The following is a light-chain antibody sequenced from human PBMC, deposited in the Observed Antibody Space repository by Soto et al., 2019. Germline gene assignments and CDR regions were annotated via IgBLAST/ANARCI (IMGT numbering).Light chain of an antibody. CDR3: AAWDDSLNGHV. V-gene: IGLV1-44*01. Sequence: QSVMTQPHSASGTPGQRVTISCSGSSSNIGTSSVHWFQQLPGTAPKLLISTTNQRPSGVPERFSGSKSGTSASLAIRGLQSEDEADYYCAAWDDSLNGHVFGTGTKVTVL. CDR1: SSNIGTSS. CDR2: TTN. J-gene: IGLJ1*01.